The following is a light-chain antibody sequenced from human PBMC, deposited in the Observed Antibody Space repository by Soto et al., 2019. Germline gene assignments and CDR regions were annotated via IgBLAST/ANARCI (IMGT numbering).Light chain of an antibody. J-gene: IGLJ1*01. CDR1: SGDVGTYNY. Sequence: QSVLTQPASVSGSPGQSITISCTGTSGDVGTYNYVSWYQQYPGKAPKLMIYEVSNRPSGVSNRFSGSKSGNTASLTISGLQTEDEADYHCSSFTTSRTDVFGTGTKVTVL. CDR2: EVS. V-gene: IGLV2-14*01. CDR3: SSFTTSRTDV.